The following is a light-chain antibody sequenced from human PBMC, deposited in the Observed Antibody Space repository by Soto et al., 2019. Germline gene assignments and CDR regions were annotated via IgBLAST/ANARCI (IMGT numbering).Light chain of an antibody. CDR1: KKINNY. CDR3: QQYENLPT. Sequence: DIQMTQSPSYLSASVGDRVTITCQASKKINNYLNWYQQKAGRATKLLIDDASNLEAGVPSRFRGSGSGTYFTFTISRLQPEDIATYYCQQYENLPTFGQGTRLEI. J-gene: IGKJ5*01. CDR2: DAS. V-gene: IGKV1-33*01.